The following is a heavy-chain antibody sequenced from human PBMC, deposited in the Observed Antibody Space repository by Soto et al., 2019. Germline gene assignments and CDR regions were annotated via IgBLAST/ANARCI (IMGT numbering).Heavy chain of an antibody. D-gene: IGHD3-3*01. CDR3: ARVLWNDFWSGGYYGMDV. CDR2: IYYSGST. V-gene: IGHV4-31*03. J-gene: IGHJ6*02. CDR1: GGYISSGGYY. Sequence: PSETLSLTCSVSGGYISSGGYYWSWIRQHPGKGLEWIGYIYYSGSTYYNPSLKSRVTISVDTSKNQFSLKLSSVTAADTAVYYCARVLWNDFWSGGYYGMDVWGQGTTVTVSS.